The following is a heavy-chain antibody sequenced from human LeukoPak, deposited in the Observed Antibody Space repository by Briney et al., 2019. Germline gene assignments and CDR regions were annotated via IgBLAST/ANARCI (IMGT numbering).Heavy chain of an antibody. V-gene: IGHV4-59*01. CDR3: ARTYYDFWSGSPGPYYFDY. J-gene: IGHJ4*02. D-gene: IGHD3-3*01. Sequence: SEILSLTCTVSGGSISSFYWSWIRQPPGKGLEWMGYIYYSGSTNYNPSLKSRVTISVDTSKNQFSLKLSSVTAADTAVYYCARTYYDFWSGSPGPYYFDYWGQGTLVTVSS. CDR2: IYYSGST. CDR1: GGSISSFY.